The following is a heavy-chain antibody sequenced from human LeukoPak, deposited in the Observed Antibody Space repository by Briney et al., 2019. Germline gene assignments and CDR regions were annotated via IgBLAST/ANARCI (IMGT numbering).Heavy chain of an antibody. CDR1: GFTFSDYY. J-gene: IGHJ4*02. CDR2: ISSSGSTI. V-gene: IGHV3-11*01. Sequence: GGSLRLSCAASGFTFSDYYMSWIRQAPGKGLEWVSYISSSGSTIYYADSVKGRFTISRDNAKNSLYLQMNSLRAEDTALYYCAKGDYYDSSGYYPQGFDYWGQGTLVTVSS. CDR3: AKGDYYDSSGYYPQGFDY. D-gene: IGHD3-22*01.